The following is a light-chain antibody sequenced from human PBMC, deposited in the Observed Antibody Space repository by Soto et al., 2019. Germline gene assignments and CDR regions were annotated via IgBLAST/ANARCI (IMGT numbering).Light chain of an antibody. Sequence: EIVMTQSPATLSVSPGERATLSCRASQSVSSNLAWYQQKPGQAPRLLIYGASTRATGIPARFSGSGSGTNFTLTVSSLKSEDFAVYYCQQYNNWPRAFGGGPKVEIK. CDR2: GAS. V-gene: IGKV3-15*01. CDR3: QQYNNWPRA. CDR1: QSVSSN. J-gene: IGKJ4*01.